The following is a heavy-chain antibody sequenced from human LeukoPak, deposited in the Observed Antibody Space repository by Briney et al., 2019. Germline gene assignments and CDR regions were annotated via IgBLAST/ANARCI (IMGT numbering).Heavy chain of an antibody. J-gene: IGHJ4*02. CDR2: INPSGVTT. CDR1: GYTFTSYY. V-gene: IGHV1-46*01. Sequence: GASVKVSCKASGYTFTSYYMNWVRQAPGQGLEWMEIINPSGVTTNYAQKFQGRVTMTRDTSTSTVYMELSSLRSEDTAVYYCARGLTYNWNLHAFDYWGQGTLVTVSS. CDR3: ARGLTYNWNLHAFDY. D-gene: IGHD1-20*01.